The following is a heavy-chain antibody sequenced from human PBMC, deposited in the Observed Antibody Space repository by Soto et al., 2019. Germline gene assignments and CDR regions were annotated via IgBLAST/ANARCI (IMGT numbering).Heavy chain of an antibody. D-gene: IGHD2-15*01. V-gene: IGHV4-31*03. Sequence: QVQLQESGPGLVKPSQTLSLTCTVSGGSISSGGYYWSWIRQHPGKGLEWIGYIYYSGSTYYNPSHKSRVTIAVDTSKNQFSLKLSSVTAADTAVYYCARDGLQHDCSGGSCPYYYMDVWGKGTTVTVS. CDR1: GGSISSGGYY. J-gene: IGHJ6*03. CDR3: ARDGLQHDCSGGSCPYYYMDV. CDR2: IYYSGST.